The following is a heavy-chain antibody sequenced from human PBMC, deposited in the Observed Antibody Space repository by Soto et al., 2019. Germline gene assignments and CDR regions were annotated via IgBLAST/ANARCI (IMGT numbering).Heavy chain of an antibody. D-gene: IGHD3-16*01. Sequence: TLSLICTVSGGSISSGGYYWRLILQHPGKGLESIGYIYYTGSTYYNPSLKSRVTISLDTSKNQFSLKLSSVTAADTAVYYCARGFYSHAHTLYYYDDYGMDVWGQGTTVTVSS. CDR3: ARGFYSHAHTLYYYDDYGMDV. V-gene: IGHV4-31*03. CDR1: GGSISSGGYY. CDR2: IYYTGST. J-gene: IGHJ6*02.